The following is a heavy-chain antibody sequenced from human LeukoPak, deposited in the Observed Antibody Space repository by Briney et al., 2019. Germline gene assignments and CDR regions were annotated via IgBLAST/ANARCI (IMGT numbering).Heavy chain of an antibody. CDR3: AKDWIPYNRVFDCFDF. Sequence: GGSLRLSCATSGFTFNIFAMTWVRRASGRGLEWVSTIGGGDTYYSNSVKGRFTISRDDSKNTVYLQMNSLRAEDTAVYYCAKDWIPYNRVFDCFDFWGQGTLVTVSS. CDR2: IGGGDT. CDR1: GFTFNIFA. D-gene: IGHD2-21*01. J-gene: IGHJ4*02. V-gene: IGHV3-23*01.